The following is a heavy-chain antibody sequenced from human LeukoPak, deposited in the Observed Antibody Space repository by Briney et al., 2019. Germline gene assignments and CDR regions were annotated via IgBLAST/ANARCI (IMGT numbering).Heavy chain of an antibody. CDR2: INHRGST. V-gene: IGHV4-34*01. J-gene: IGHJ5*02. Sequence: SETLSPTCAVYGWSFNDYYWNWIRQPPGKGLEWIGEINHRGSTNYNPSLKSRVTISVDTSKNQFSLELTSLAAADTAVYYCARGQVPSARGHNWFDPWGQGTLVTVSS. CDR1: GWSFNDYY. CDR3: ARGQVPSARGHNWFDP.